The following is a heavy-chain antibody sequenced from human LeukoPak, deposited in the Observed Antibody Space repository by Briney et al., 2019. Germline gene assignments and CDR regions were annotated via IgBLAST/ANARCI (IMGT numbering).Heavy chain of an antibody. CDR3: ASGTMTTVTKYYFDY. CDR1: GYSFTSYW. CDR2: IYPGDSDT. Sequence: GESLKISCKGSGYSFTSYWIGWVRQMPRKGLEWMGIIYPGDSDTRYSPSFQGQVTISADKSISTAYLQWSSLKASDTAMYYCASGTMTTVTKYYFDYWGQGTLVTVSS. V-gene: IGHV5-51*01. D-gene: IGHD4-17*01. J-gene: IGHJ4*02.